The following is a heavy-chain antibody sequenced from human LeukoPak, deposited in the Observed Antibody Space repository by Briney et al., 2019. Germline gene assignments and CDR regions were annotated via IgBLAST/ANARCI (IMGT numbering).Heavy chain of an antibody. CDR1: GGSISSYY. CDR3: ARAGYCSGGSCYSSDNYYYGMDV. D-gene: IGHD2-15*01. V-gene: IGHV4-59*08. J-gene: IGHJ6*02. CDR2: IYYSGST. Sequence: PSETLSLTCTVSGGSISSYYWSWIRQPPGKGLEWIGYIYYSGSTNYNPSLKSRVTISVDTSKNQFSLKLSSVTAADTAVYYCARAGYCSGGSCYSSDNYYYGMDVWGQGTTVTVSS.